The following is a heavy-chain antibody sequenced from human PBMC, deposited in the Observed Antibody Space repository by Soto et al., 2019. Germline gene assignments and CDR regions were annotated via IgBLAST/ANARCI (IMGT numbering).Heavy chain of an antibody. CDR1: EFPFSNYA. J-gene: IGHJ4*02. CDR3: ARGPSYSDSYFDH. V-gene: IGHV3-30*03. Sequence: HPGGSLRLSCAASEFPFSNYAMHWVRQAPGKGLQWLAVISYDGNNKYYADSVEGRFTISRDNSKNTVYLQMNSLRLEDTAVYYCARGPSYSDSYFDHWGQGTLVTVSS. CDR2: ISYDGNNK. D-gene: IGHD4-17*01.